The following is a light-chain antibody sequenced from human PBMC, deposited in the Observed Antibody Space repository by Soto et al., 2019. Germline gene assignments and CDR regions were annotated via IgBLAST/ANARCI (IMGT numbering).Light chain of an antibody. V-gene: IGKV3-20*01. CDR1: QSVSSSY. J-gene: IGKJ4*01. CDR3: QQYGSSPLT. CDR2: GAS. Sequence: EIVLTQSPGTLSLSPGERATLSCRASQSVSSSYLAWYQQKPGQAPRLLFYGASIRAIGIPDRFSGSGSGTDFALTIIRLEPEDFAVYYCQQYGSSPLTFGGGTKVEIK.